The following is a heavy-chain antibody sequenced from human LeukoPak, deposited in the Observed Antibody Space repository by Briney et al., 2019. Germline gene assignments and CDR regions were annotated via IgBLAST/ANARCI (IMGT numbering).Heavy chain of an antibody. CDR2: IIPIFGTA. Sequence: SVTVSCTASGGTFSSYAISWVRQAPGQGLEWMGGIIPIFGTANYAQKFQGRVTITADKSTSTAYMELSSLRSEDTAVYYCARDYGGSRFLEWLLFLWGQGTMVTVSS. D-gene: IGHD3-3*01. CDR1: GGTFSSYA. V-gene: IGHV1-69*06. J-gene: IGHJ3*01. CDR3: ARDYGGSRFLEWLLFL.